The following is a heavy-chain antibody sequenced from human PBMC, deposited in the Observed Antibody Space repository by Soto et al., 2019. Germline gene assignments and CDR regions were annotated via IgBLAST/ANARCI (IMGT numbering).Heavy chain of an antibody. CDR2: IYYSGST. V-gene: IGHV4-39*01. D-gene: IGHD2-15*01. Sequence: QLQLQESGPGLVKPSETLSLTCTVSGGSISSSSYYWGWIRQPPGQGLEWIGSIYYSGSTYYNPSLKSRVTMSVGTSQNPFSLPLSSVTAADAAVYYCARRADCSGGSCLHFDPWGQGTLVTVSS. CDR3: ARRADCSGGSCLHFDP. J-gene: IGHJ5*02. CDR1: GGSISSSSYY.